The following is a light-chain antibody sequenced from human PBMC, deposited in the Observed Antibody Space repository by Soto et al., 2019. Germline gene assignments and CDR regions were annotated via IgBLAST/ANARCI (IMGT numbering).Light chain of an antibody. CDR3: VAWDDSLNGYV. CDR1: SSNIGSNT. J-gene: IGLJ1*01. Sequence: QSVLTQPHSASGTPGQRVTISCSGSSSNIGSNTVNWYQQLPGTAPKLLIYRNNQRPSGVPDRFSGSKSGTSASLAISGLQSEDEADYYCVAWDDSLNGYVFGTGTKVTVL. V-gene: IGLV1-44*01. CDR2: RNN.